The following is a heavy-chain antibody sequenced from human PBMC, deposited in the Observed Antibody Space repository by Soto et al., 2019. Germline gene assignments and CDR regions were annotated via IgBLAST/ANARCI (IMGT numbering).Heavy chain of an antibody. CDR1: GGTFSSYA. Sequence: ASVKVSCKASGGTFSSYAISWVRQAPGRGLEWMGGIIPIFGTANYAQKFQGRVTITADESTSTAYMELSSLRSEDTAVYYCARGLRFLEWLLPAPYYYYGMDVWGQGTTVTVSS. V-gene: IGHV1-69*13. J-gene: IGHJ6*02. D-gene: IGHD3-3*01. CDR2: IIPIFGTA. CDR3: ARGLRFLEWLLPAPYYYYGMDV.